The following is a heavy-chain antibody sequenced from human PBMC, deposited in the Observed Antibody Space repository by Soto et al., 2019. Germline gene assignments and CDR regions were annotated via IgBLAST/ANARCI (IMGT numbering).Heavy chain of an antibody. CDR1: GFTFSRYA. CDR2: ISVSGGDT. CDR3: ARRDTTGSYYFDN. D-gene: IGHD3-10*01. J-gene: IGHJ4*02. V-gene: IGHV3-23*01. Sequence: PGGSLRLSCAASGFTFSRYAMSWVRQAPGKGLEWVSIISVSGGDTFYADSTKGRFTISRDNSKNALYLQMNSLRAEDTALYYCARRDTTGSYYFDNWGQGTRVTSPQ.